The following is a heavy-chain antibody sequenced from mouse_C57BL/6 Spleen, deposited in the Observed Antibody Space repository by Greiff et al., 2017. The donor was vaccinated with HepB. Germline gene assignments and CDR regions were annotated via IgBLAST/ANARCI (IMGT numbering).Heavy chain of an antibody. CDR2: IDPSDSYT. V-gene: IGHV1-69*01. D-gene: IGHD2-2*01. CDR1: GYTFTSYW. J-gene: IGHJ4*01. Sequence: VQLQQPGAELVMPGASVKLSCKASGYTFTSYWMHWVNQRPGQGLEWIGEIDPSDSYTNYNQKFKGKSTLTVDKSSSTAYMQLSSLTSEDSAVYYCARYRVTTNYYAMDYWGQGTSVTVSS. CDR3: ARYRVTTNYYAMDY.